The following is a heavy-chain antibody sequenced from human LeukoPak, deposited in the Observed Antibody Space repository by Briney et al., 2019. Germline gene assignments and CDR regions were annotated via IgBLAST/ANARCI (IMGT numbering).Heavy chain of an antibody. V-gene: IGHV3-53*01. CDR2: IYSGGST. CDR3: ARMFGAGQYYFDS. D-gene: IGHD3-16*01. J-gene: IGHJ4*02. CDR1: GFTVSRNY. Sequence: PGGSLRLSCAASGFTVSRNYMSWVRQAPGKGLEWVSVIYSGGSTYYADSVKGRFSISRDNSDNVLYLQMNNLKTEDTALYYCARMFGAGQYYFDSWGLGTLVIVSS.